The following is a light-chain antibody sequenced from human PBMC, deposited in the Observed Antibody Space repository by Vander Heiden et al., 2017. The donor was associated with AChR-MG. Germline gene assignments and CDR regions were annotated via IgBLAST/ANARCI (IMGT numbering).Light chain of an antibody. CDR2: WAS. J-gene: IGKJ2*01. V-gene: IGKV4-1*01. CDR1: HSVLYTSNKKNY. Sequence: DIVMTQSPDSLAVSLGERATTNCKSSHSVLYTSNKKNYLTWFQQKPGQPPKVLIYWASTRESGVPDRFSGSGSGTNFTLTISSLQAEDVAVYYCQQSYNSYTFGQGTKLEIK. CDR3: QQSYNSYT.